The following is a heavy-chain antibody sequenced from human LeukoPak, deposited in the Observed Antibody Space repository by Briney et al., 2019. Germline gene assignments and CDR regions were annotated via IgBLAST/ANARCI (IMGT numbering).Heavy chain of an antibody. CDR1: GFTFSRAW. CDR2: IKSRVDGETT. Sequence: GGSLRLSCRGSGFTFSRAWMTWVRQAPGKGLEWVGRIKSRVDGETTDFTAPVKGRFTISRDDSKDTAYLQMNSLKTEDTAVYYCTTWVREDNSAYYMDVWGSGATVTVSS. J-gene: IGHJ6*03. V-gene: IGHV3-15*01. CDR3: TTWVREDNSAYYMDV. D-gene: IGHD3-10*01.